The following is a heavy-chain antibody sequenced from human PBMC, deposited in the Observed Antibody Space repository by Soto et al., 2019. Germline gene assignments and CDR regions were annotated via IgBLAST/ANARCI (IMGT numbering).Heavy chain of an antibody. CDR1: GFTFSSYA. D-gene: IGHD3-3*01. CDR2: ISGSGGST. J-gene: IGHJ6*02. V-gene: IGHV3-23*01. Sequence: VGSLRLSCAASGFTFSSYAMSWVRQAPGKGLEWVSAISGSGGSTYYADSVKGRFTISRDNSKNTLYLQMNSLRAEDTAVYYCAKDGSDFWSGYPVGHLVDYGMDVWGQGTTVTVSS. CDR3: AKDGSDFWSGYPVGHLVDYGMDV.